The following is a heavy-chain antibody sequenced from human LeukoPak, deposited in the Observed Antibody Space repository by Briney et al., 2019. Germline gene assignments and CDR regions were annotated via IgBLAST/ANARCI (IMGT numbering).Heavy chain of an antibody. D-gene: IGHD1-26*01. CDR2: ISGSGGST. J-gene: IGHJ4*02. CDR1: GFTFSSYE. V-gene: IGHV3-23*01. Sequence: GGSLRLSCAASGFTFSSYEMNWVRQAPGKGLEWVSAISGSGGSTYYADSVKGRFTISRDNSKNTLYLQMNSLRAEDTAVYYCAKEDDSVVPALPNDYWGQGTLVTVSS. CDR3: AKEDDSVVPALPNDY.